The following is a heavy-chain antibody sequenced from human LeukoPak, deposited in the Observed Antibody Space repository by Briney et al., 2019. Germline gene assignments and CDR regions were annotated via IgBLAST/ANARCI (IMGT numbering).Heavy chain of an antibody. Sequence: GGSLRLSCAASGFTFSSYSMNWVRQAPGKGLEWVSYISSSSSTIYYADSVKGRFTISRDNSKNTLYLQMNSLRAEDTAVYYCAKDTSGIAAAGTERGTDYWGQGTLVTVSS. CDR1: GFTFSSYS. D-gene: IGHD6-13*01. CDR3: AKDTSGIAAAGTERGTDY. CDR2: ISSSSSTI. J-gene: IGHJ4*02. V-gene: IGHV3-48*01.